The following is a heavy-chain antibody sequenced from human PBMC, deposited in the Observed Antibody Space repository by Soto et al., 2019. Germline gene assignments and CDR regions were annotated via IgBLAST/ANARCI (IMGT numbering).Heavy chain of an antibody. J-gene: IGHJ4*02. Sequence: SSIQSLTCPVSGGALSSGDYYWSWIRTPPGKGLEWIGYIYYSGSTYYNPSLKSRVTISVDTSKNQFSLKLSSVTAADTAGYYCARGKVDGDYYFDYWGQGTLVTVSS. CDR1: GGALSSGDYY. D-gene: IGHD4-17*01. CDR2: IYYSGST. CDR3: ARGKVDGDYYFDY. V-gene: IGHV4-30-4*01.